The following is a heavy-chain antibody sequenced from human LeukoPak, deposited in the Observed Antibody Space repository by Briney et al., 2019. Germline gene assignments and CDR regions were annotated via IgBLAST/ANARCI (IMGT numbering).Heavy chain of an antibody. D-gene: IGHD2-8*01. J-gene: IGHJ4*02. CDR2: TSYDGGSK. V-gene: IGHV3-30-3*02. CDR1: GFTFSTYS. Sequence: GGSLRLSCAASGFTFSTYSMHWVRQTPGKGPEWVAVTSYDGGSKYYADSVKGRFTISRDNSKNTLCLQMNSLRDEDTAIYYCAKRSTSGFFYFDYWGQGNLVTVSS. CDR3: AKRSTSGFFYFDY.